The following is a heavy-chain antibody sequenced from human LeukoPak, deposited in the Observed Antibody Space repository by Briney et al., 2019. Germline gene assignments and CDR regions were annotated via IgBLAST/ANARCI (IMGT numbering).Heavy chain of an antibody. CDR2: TGGSDDNT. D-gene: IGHD6-19*01. CDR1: GFTFNGYA. V-gene: IGHV3-23*01. Sequence: TGGSLRLSCDGSGFTFNGYALSWVRQAPGKGLEWVAVTGGSDDNTHYADSVKGRFTISRDNSEKRLFLQMNSLRPDDSALYYCTKDRMTGFSSGWYFAYWGQGTLVTVSS. CDR3: TKDRMTGFSSGWYFAY. J-gene: IGHJ4*02.